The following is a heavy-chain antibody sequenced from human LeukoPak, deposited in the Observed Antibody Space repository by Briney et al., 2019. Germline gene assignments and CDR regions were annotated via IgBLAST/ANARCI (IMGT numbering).Heavy chain of an antibody. Sequence: PSETLSLTCTVSGGSISSGGYYWSWIRQHPGKGLEWIGYIYYSGSTYYNPSLKSRVTISVDTSKNQFSLKLSSVTAADTAVYYCARTMVRGASNIDFDYWGQGTLVTVSS. V-gene: IGHV4-31*03. CDR1: GGSISSGGYY. D-gene: IGHD3-10*01. CDR2: IYYSGST. CDR3: ARTMVRGASNIDFDY. J-gene: IGHJ4*02.